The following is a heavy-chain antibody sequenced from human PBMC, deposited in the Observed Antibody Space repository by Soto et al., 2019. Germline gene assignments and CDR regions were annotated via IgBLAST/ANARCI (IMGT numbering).Heavy chain of an antibody. D-gene: IGHD1-7*01. Sequence: QVQLQESGPGLVKPSETLSLTCTVSGGSISSYYWNWIRQPPGKGLEWIGYIYYSGSTNYNSSLKSGVSISVVASKNQISLKLRDVTAADTAVYYFAGEGLTGTIGLYYYYGLQVWGQGTTV. J-gene: IGHJ6*02. V-gene: IGHV4-59*01. CDR3: AGEGLTGTIGLYYYYGLQV. CDR1: GGSISSYY. CDR2: IYYSGST.